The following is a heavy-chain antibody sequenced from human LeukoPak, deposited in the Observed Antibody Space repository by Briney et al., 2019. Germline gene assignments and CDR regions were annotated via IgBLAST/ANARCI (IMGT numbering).Heavy chain of an antibody. CDR2: ISSYNGNT. Sequence: ASVKVSCKASGYTFTSYGISWVRQAPGQGLDWMGWISSYNGNTNYAQRLQGRVTMTTDTSTSTVYMALKSLTSDDKAGYYCSTDPVVHCTANCCSSVDYWGQGTLVTVSS. D-gene: IGHD2-15*01. CDR3: STDPVVHCTANCCSSVDY. V-gene: IGHV1-18*01. J-gene: IGHJ4*02. CDR1: GYTFTSYG.